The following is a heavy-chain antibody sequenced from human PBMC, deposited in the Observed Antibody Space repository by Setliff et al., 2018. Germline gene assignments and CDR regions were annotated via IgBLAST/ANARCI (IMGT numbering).Heavy chain of an antibody. V-gene: IGHV4-4*07. J-gene: IGHJ6*03. CDR2: IYTSWST. CDR3: ARDWEITVVREVTQYYYYMDI. D-gene: IGHD3-10*01. CDR1: GESIRSNN. Sequence: PSETLSLTCTVSGESIRSNNWWNWIRQPAGKGLEWIGHIYTSWSTIYNPSLKSRLTMSLDPSKKQFSLKLRSVTAADTAVYYCARDWEITVVREVTQYYYYMDIWGKGNAVTVSS.